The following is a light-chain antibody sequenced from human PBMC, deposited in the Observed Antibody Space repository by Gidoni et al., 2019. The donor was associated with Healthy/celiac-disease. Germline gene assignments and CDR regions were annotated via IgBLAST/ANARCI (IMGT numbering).Light chain of an antibody. V-gene: IGKV1-33*01. CDR1: QDISNY. CDR3: QQYDNLPLT. Sequence: DIQMTSSPSSLSASVGDRVTITCQASQDISNYLKWYQQKPGKAPKLLIYDASNLETGVPSRFSGSGSGTDFTFTISSLQPEDIATYYCQQYDNLPLTFGGGTKVEIK. CDR2: DAS. J-gene: IGKJ4*01.